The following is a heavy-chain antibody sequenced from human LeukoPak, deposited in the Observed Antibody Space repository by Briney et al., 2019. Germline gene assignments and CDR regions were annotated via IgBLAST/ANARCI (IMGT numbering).Heavy chain of an antibody. CDR2: IDPSDSYT. V-gene: IGHV5-10-1*01. J-gene: IGHJ4*02. CDR3: ARRPTYYYDSSAPKGYFDY. D-gene: IGHD3-22*01. CDR1: GYSFTSYW. Sequence: GESLLISCKGSGYSFTSYWISWVRQVPGKGLEWMGRIDPSDSYTNYSPSFQGHVTISADKSISTAYLQWSSLKASDTAMYYCARRPTYYYDSSAPKGYFDYWGQGTLVTVSS.